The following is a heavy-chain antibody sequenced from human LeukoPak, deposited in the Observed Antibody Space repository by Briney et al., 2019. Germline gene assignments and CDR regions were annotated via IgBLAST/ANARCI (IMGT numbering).Heavy chain of an antibody. D-gene: IGHD2-2*01. Sequence: GGSLRLSCAASGFTFSSYSMNWVRQAPGKGLEWVSSISSSSSYIYYADSVKGRFTISRDNAKNSLYLQMNSLRAEDTAMYYCARRLGYCSSTSCSTARFDYWGQGTLVTVSS. CDR3: ARRLGYCSSTSCSTARFDY. J-gene: IGHJ4*02. V-gene: IGHV3-21*01. CDR1: GFTFSSYS. CDR2: ISSSSSYI.